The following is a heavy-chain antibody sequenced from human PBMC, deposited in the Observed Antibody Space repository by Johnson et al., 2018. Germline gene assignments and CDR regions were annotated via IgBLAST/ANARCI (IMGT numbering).Heavy chain of an antibody. CDR2: IRSKANSYAT. CDR3: TREKLITIFGVVIIPPGYYYYMDV. Sequence: VQLVQSGGGLVQPGGSLKLSCAASGFTFSGSAMHWVRQASGKGLEWVGRIRSKANSYATAYAASVKGRFTISRDDSKNTANLQMNSLKTEDTAVYYCTREKLITIFGVVIIPPGYYYYMDVWGKGTTVTVSS. V-gene: IGHV3-73*01. J-gene: IGHJ6*03. D-gene: IGHD3-3*01. CDR1: GFTFSGSA.